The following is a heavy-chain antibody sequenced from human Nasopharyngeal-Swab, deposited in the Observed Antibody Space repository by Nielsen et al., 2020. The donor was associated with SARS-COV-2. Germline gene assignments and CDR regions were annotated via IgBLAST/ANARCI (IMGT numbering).Heavy chain of an antibody. D-gene: IGHD3-10*01. V-gene: IGHV1-69*04. CDR3: AKAYGSGRGAPFDY. CDR1: GYTFTGYY. J-gene: IGHJ4*02. Sequence: SVKVSCQASGYTFTGYYMHWVRQAPGQGLEWMGRIIPILGIANYAQKFQGRVTITADKSTSTAYLELSSLRSEDTAVYYCAKAYGSGRGAPFDYWGQGTLVTVSS. CDR2: IIPILGIA.